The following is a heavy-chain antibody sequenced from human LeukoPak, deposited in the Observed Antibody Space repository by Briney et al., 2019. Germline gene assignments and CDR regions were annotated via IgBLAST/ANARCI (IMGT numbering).Heavy chain of an antibody. D-gene: IGHD3-22*01. V-gene: IGHV5-51*01. J-gene: IGHJ4*02. Sequence: GESLKISCQGSGYSFTSFWIAWVRQMPGKGLEWMGIIYPIDSDTRYSPSFQGQVTISADKSISTAYLQWSSLKASDTAMYFCARRYYYDSSGYVDYWGQGTLVTVSS. CDR1: GYSFTSFW. CDR2: IYPIDSDT. CDR3: ARRYYYDSSGYVDY.